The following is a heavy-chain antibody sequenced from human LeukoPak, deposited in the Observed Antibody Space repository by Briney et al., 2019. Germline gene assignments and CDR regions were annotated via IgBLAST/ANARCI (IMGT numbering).Heavy chain of an antibody. J-gene: IGHJ4*02. CDR2: IYYSGST. Sequence: SETLSLTCTVSGGSVSSSSYYWGWIRQPSGKGLEWIGSIYYSGSTYYNPSLKSRVTISVDTSKKQFSLKLSSVTAADTAVYYCARRGEGTSMSRFDYWGQGTLVTVSS. CDR1: GGSVSSSSYY. V-gene: IGHV4-39*01. D-gene: IGHD3-22*01. CDR3: ARRGEGTSMSRFDY.